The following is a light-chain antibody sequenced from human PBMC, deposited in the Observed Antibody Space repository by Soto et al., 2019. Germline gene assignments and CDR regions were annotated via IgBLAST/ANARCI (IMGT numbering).Light chain of an antibody. Sequence: DIQMTQSPSSLSASVGGRVSISCRASQSISSYLNWYQQKPGKAPKLLIYAASSLQSGVPSRFSGSGSGTDFTLTISSLQPEDSAIYYCQQSYSSLYTFGQGTKLEIK. V-gene: IGKV1-39*01. J-gene: IGKJ2*01. CDR3: QQSYSSLYT. CDR1: QSISSY. CDR2: AAS.